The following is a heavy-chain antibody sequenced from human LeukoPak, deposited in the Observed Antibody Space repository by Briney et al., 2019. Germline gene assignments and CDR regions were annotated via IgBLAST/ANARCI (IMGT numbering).Heavy chain of an antibody. CDR1: GFTFSSYW. D-gene: IGHD1-26*01. J-gene: IGHJ4*02. CDR2: INSDGSST. Sequence: GGSLRLSCAASGFTFSSYWMHWVRQAPGKGLVWVSRINSDGSSTSYADSVKGRFIISRDNSKNTLYLQMNSLRAEDTAVYYCARYSGTFSNSYFDCWGQGTLVTVSS. CDR3: ARYSGTFSNSYFDC. V-gene: IGHV3-74*01.